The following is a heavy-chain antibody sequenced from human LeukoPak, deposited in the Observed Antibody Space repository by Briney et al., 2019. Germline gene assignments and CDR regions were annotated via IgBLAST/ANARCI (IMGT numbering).Heavy chain of an antibody. CDR2: IYYTGSI. CDR1: GASISTGGYY. CDR3: ARDHSYYFGSQTSTLDV. D-gene: IGHD3-10*01. V-gene: IGHV4-31*03. Sequence: SETLSLTCTFSGASISTGGYYWTWIRQPPGEGLEWIGYIYYTGSIDYNPSLRSRLSISLDTSKNQFSLKLNSVTAAGTAVYYCARDHSYYFGSQTSTLDVWGQGTAVTVSS. J-gene: IGHJ6*02.